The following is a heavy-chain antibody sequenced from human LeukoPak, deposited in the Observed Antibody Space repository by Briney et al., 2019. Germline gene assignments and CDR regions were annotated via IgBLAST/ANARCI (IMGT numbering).Heavy chain of an antibody. CDR2: IYSGGST. CDR1: GFTVSNNY. CDR3: ARDSRQDYYDSSGYLWFAFDI. D-gene: IGHD3-22*01. V-gene: IGHV3-53*01. Sequence: GGSLRLSCAASGFTVSNNYMSWVRQAPGKGLEWVSVIYSGGSTYYADSVKGRFTISRDNSKNTLYLQMNSLRAEDTAVYYCARDSRQDYYDSSGYLWFAFDIWGQGTMVTVSS. J-gene: IGHJ3*02.